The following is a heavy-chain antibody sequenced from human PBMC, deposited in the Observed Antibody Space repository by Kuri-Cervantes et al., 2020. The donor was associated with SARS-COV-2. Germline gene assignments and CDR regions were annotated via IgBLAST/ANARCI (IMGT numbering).Heavy chain of an antibody. D-gene: IGHD6-19*01. V-gene: IGHV4-31*02. CDR1: GGSISSGGYY. Sequence: SCTVSGGSISSGGYYWSWIRQHPGKGLEWIGYIYYSGSTYYNPSLKIRVTISVDTSKNQFSLKLSSVTAADTAVYYCARGVGAAVAGTLITIYYYYGMDVWGQGTTVTVSS. CDR3: ARGVGAAVAGTLITIYYYYGMDV. CDR2: IYYSGST. J-gene: IGHJ6*02.